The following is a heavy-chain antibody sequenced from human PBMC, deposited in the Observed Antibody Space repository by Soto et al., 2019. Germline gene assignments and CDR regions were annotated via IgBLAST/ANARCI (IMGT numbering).Heavy chain of an antibody. J-gene: IGHJ6*02. V-gene: IGHV1-69*06. CDR2: IIPIFGTA. Sequence: SVKVSGKASGGTFSSYAISCVLQSALQWLEWMGGIIPIFGTANYAQKFQGRVTITADKSTSTAYMELSSLRSEDTAVYYCARTYMVRGVITADYYYYGMDVWGQGTTVTVSS. CDR1: GGTFSSYA. D-gene: IGHD3-10*01. CDR3: ARTYMVRGVITADYYYYGMDV.